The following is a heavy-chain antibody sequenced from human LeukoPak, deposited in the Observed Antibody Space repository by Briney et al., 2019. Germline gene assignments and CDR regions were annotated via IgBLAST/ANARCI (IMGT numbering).Heavy chain of an antibody. D-gene: IGHD2-21*02. CDR3: ARQPTYCGGDCYSEGLFDY. CDR2: INHSGNT. J-gene: IGHJ4*02. V-gene: IGHV4-34*01. CDR1: GGSFSGYY. Sequence: PSETLSLTCTVSGGSFSGYYWSWIRQPPGKGLEWIGEINHSGNTNYSPSLKSRVTISVDTSKNQFSLKLSSVTAADTAVYYCARQPTYCGGDCYSEGLFDYWGQGTLVTVSS.